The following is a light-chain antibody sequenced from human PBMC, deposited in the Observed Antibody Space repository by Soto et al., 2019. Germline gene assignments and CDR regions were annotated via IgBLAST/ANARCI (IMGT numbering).Light chain of an antibody. J-gene: IGKJ4*01. CDR3: QPYNNWPLT. Sequence: EIVLTQSPGTLSLSPGERATLSCRASQSVSSSSLAWYQQKPGQAPRLLIYGASTRATGIPARFSGSGSGTEFTLTINSLQSEDFAVYYCQPYNNWPLTFGGGTKVDIK. CDR1: QSVSSSS. V-gene: IGKV3-15*01. CDR2: GAS.